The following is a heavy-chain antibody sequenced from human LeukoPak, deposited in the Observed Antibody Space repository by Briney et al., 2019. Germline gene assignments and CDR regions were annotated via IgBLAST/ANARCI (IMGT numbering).Heavy chain of an antibody. Sequence: PSETLSLTCAVYGGSFSGYYWSWIRQPPGKGLEWIGEINHSGSTNYNPSLKSRVTISVDTSKNQFSLKLSSVTAADTAVYYCARVDYDTLTGYDIFDYWGQGTLVTVSS. CDR3: ARVDYDTLTGYDIFDY. D-gene: IGHD3-9*01. J-gene: IGHJ4*02. CDR2: INHSGST. V-gene: IGHV4-34*01. CDR1: GGSFSGYY.